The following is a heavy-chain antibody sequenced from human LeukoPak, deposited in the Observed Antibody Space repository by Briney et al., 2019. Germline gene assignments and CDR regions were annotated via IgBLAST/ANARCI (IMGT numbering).Heavy chain of an antibody. D-gene: IGHD6-19*01. CDR3: AKDLWASSGWYPDY. CDR2: ISGSGGST. V-gene: IGHV3-23*01. CDR1: GFTFSSYA. Sequence: GGSLRLTCAASGFTFSSYAMSWVRQAPGKGLEWVSAISGSGGSTYYADSVKGRFTISRDNSKNTLYLQMISLRAEDTAVYYCAKDLWASSGWYPDYWGQGTLVTVSS. J-gene: IGHJ4*02.